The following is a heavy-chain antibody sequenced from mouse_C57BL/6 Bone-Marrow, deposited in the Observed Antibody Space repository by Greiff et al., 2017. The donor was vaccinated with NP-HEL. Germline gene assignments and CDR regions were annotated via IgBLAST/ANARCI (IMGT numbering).Heavy chain of an antibody. V-gene: IGHV14-4*01. CDR1: GFNIKDDY. J-gene: IGHJ1*03. CDR2: IDPENGDT. Sequence: VQLKQSGAELVRPGASVKLSCTASGFNIKDDYMHWVKQRPEQGLEWIGWIDPENGDTEYASKFQGKATITADTSSNTAYLQLSSLTSEDTAVYYCTTEGYFDVWGTGTTVTVSS. CDR3: TTEGYFDV.